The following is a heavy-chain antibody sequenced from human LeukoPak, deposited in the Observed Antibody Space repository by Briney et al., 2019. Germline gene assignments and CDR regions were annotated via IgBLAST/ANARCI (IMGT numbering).Heavy chain of an antibody. CDR1: GFTFRSYW. J-gene: IGHJ4*02. Sequence: GGSLRLSCAASGFTFRSYWMHWVRQAPGKGLVWVSRVKGDGSFTNYADSVYGRFTISRDNAKNTLYLHMHSLRAEDTAVYYCVRNGDDFNFDYWGQGSLVTVSS. V-gene: IGHV3-74*01. CDR2: VKGDGSFT. D-gene: IGHD5-24*01. CDR3: VRNGDDFNFDY.